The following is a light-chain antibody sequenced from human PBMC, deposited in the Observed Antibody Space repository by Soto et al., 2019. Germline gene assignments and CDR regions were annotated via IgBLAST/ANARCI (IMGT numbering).Light chain of an antibody. CDR3: QQYGSSPPIT. CDR1: QSVSNSY. CDR2: GAS. Sequence: EIVLTQSPGTLSLSPGERATLSCRASQSVSNSYLAWYQQKPGQAPRLLIYGASSRATGIPDRFSGSGSGTDFTLTISRQEPEDFAVYYCQQYGSSPPITFGQGTRLEIK. V-gene: IGKV3-20*01. J-gene: IGKJ5*01.